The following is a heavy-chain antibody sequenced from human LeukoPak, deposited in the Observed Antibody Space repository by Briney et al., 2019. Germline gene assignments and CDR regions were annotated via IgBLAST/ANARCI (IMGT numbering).Heavy chain of an antibody. CDR2: IYPNASDT. CDR1: GYSLANYW. V-gene: IGHV5-51*01. D-gene: IGHD3-22*01. CDR3: ALSSGAYDSAGYFDY. Sequence: GDSLKISCKGSGYSLANYWIGWVRQMPGKGLEWMGIIYPNASDTRYSPSFRGQVTISADKSIATAYLRWNSLKASDTAMYYCALSSGAYDSAGYFDYWGQGTLVTVSS. J-gene: IGHJ4*02.